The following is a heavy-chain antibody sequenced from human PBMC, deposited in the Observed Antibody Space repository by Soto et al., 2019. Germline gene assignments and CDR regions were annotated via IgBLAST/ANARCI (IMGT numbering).Heavy chain of an antibody. CDR1: GFSVIANY. Sequence: XGSRRLSCVVSGFSVIANYLFWVRQATGKGLEWVSLMHRGGTTDNADSVKGRFTTSRDKSKNTLYLHMNGLRVEDTAVYYCARVNTTLVDHFDCWGQGTLVTVSS. D-gene: IGHD5-18*01. CDR2: MHRGGTT. J-gene: IGHJ4*02. V-gene: IGHV3-53*01. CDR3: ARVNTTLVDHFDC.